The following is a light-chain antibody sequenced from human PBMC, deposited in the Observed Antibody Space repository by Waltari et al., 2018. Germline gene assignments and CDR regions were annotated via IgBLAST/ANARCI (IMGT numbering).Light chain of an antibody. CDR3: PQSNSMPLT. CDR2: DAS. J-gene: IGKJ4*01. V-gene: IGKV1-39*01. CDR1: QSIGGY. Sequence: DIHMTQSPSSLSASVGDRVTITCRASQSIGGYLNWYQQKPGKAPDLLIYDASSLQSGVPSRFSGSGSGTDFTLTITTLQPEDFATYYCPQSNSMPLTFGGGTKVEIK.